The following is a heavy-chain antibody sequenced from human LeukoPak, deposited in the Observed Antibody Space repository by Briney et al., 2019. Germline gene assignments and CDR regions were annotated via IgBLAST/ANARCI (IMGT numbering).Heavy chain of an antibody. D-gene: IGHD6-19*01. Sequence: AESLKISFKGSGYSSTSSWIGWVRQMPGKGLDWMGIIYLGDTETRYSPSFQGQVTISADKSINTAYLQWSSLKASDTAMYYCARHPSYTSGWPLDYWGQGTLVIVSS. CDR3: ARHPSYTSGWPLDY. J-gene: IGHJ4*02. CDR1: GYSSTSSW. V-gene: IGHV5-51*01. CDR2: IYLGDTET.